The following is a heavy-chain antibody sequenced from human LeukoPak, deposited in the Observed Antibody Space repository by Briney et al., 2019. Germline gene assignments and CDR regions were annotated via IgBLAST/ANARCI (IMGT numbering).Heavy chain of an antibody. CDR2: IYESGST. CDR1: GGSISGYY. CDR3: ARDRYDHDSSGYYEF. Sequence: PSETLSLTCTVSGGSISGYYWSWIRQPPGKELEWTGYIYESGSTDYNPSLRSRVTISRDTSKNQVSLKLTSVTTADTAVYYCARDRYDHDSSGYYEFWGQGTLVTVSS. D-gene: IGHD3-22*01. J-gene: IGHJ4*02. V-gene: IGHV4-59*01.